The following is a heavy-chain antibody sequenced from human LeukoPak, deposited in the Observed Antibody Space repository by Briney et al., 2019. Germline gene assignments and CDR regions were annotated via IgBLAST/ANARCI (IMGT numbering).Heavy chain of an antibody. V-gene: IGHV3-30-3*01. CDR2: ISFNGNNK. J-gene: IGHJ6*02. D-gene: IGHD3-10*01. Sequence: GGSLRLSCAASGFPFSTYVMHWVRQAPGKGLEWMAFISFNGNNKQYRDSLKGRFTISRDNSKNTLYLQMNSLRAEDTAMYYCARDEALNARNYYDSGSYHPGGMDVWGQGTTVTVSS. CDR3: ARDEALNARNYYDSGSYHPGGMDV. CDR1: GFPFSTYV.